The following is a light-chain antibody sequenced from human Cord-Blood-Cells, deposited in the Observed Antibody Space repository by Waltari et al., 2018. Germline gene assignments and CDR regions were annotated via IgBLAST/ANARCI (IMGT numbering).Light chain of an antibody. Sequence: IVLTQSPATLSLSPGERATLACRASQRVSSYLALYQPKPRQAPRLLIYDASIRATGKPAMFSGSGSGTDFRLTIGSLEPEDFAVYDCQQRSNGPAITCGGGTKVGI. CDR2: DAS. CDR1: QRVSSY. CDR3: QQRSNGPAIT. J-gene: IGKJ4*01. V-gene: IGKV3-11*01.